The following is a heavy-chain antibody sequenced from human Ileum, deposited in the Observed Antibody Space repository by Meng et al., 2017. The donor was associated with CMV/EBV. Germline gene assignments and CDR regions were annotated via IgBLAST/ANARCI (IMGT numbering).Heavy chain of an antibody. Sequence: VQRDGSVPRLVTPAETLSLICSVSGNSITTGNSSWSWIRHAPGKDMEWIGYIYNSGKTDCNPSLKSRVTISIDTSKNQFSLKLTSVTAADTAVYYCARGRVAQDYWGQGTLVTVSS. CDR2: IYNSGKT. CDR3: ARGRVAQDY. V-gene: IGHV4-30-4*01. J-gene: IGHJ4*02. CDR1: GNSITTGNSS.